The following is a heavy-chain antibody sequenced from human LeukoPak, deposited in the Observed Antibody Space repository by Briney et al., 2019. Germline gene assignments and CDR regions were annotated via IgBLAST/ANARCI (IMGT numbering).Heavy chain of an antibody. CDR3: ARDLCSGGSCYYFDY. D-gene: IGHD2-15*01. CDR1: GGSISSYY. Sequence: PSETLSLTCTVSGGSISSYYWSWIRQPPGKGLEWIGYVYYSGSTNYNPSLKSRVTISVDTSKNQFSLKLSSVTAADTAVYYCARDLCSGGSCYYFDYWGQGTLVTVSS. V-gene: IGHV4-59*12. J-gene: IGHJ4*02. CDR2: VYYSGST.